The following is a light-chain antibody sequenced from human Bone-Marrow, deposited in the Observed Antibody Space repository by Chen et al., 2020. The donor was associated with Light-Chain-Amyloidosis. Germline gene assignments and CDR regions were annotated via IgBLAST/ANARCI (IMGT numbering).Light chain of an antibody. V-gene: IGLV3-21*02. CDR3: QVWDRSSDRPV. Sequence: SYVLTQPSSVSVAPGQTATIACGGNNIGSTSVHWYQQTQGQAPLLVVYDDSDRPSGIPERLSGSNSGNRATLTISRVEAGDEADYYCQVWDRSSDRPVFGGGTKLTVL. CDR2: DDS. CDR1: NIGSTS. J-gene: IGLJ3*02.